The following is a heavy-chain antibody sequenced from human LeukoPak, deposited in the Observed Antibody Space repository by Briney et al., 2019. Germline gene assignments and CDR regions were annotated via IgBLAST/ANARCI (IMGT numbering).Heavy chain of an antibody. J-gene: IGHJ5*02. CDR1: GFTFNNYW. CDR3: VRAWSYRTSTWFDP. D-gene: IGHD2-8*01. CDR2: INSDGTTT. Sequence: PGGSLRLSCAASGFTFNNYWMHWVRQTPEKGLVWVAHINSDGTTTTYADSVKGRFTISRDNARNTVYLQMNGLRAEDTAVYHCVRAWSYRTSTWFDPWGQGTLVTVSS. V-gene: IGHV3-74*01.